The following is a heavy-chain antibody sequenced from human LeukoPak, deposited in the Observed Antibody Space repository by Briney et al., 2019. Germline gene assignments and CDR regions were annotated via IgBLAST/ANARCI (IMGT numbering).Heavy chain of an antibody. V-gene: IGHV1-2*02. CDR2: INPDSGAT. J-gene: IGHJ5*02. CDR3: AREGCFSTNCHVIGDDNWIDP. D-gene: IGHD2-2*01. Sequence: GASVKVSCKASGYRFSASSMHWVRQAPGQGLEWMGWINPDSGATHFAQKFQGRVIMTSDTSISTVYLELSTLRSDDTAVYYCAREGCFSTNCHVIGDDNWIDPWGQGTLVTVSS. CDR1: GYRFSASS.